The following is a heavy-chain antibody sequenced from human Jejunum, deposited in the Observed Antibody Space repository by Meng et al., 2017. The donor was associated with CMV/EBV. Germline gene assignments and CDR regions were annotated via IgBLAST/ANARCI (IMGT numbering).Heavy chain of an antibody. D-gene: IGHD6-13*01. Sequence: EVQLVESGGGLVQPGGSLRRSCAARGFTFSSYWMHWVRQAPGKGLEWVSGISRSGGGTYSADSVKGRFTISRDNSQNTVYLQMNSLRVEDTAVYYCAKDRATGYSSSWSKYFFDYWGQGTLGTVSS. J-gene: IGHJ4*02. CDR2: ISRSGGGT. CDR1: GFTFSSYW. V-gene: IGHV3-23*04. CDR3: AKDRATGYSSSWSKYFFDY.